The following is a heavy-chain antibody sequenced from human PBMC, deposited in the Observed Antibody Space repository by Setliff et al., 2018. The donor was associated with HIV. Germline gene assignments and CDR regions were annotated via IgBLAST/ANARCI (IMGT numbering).Heavy chain of an antibody. Sequence: KTSETLSLTCAVSGGSISSNNWWSWVRQPPGKGLEWIGETYHSGITKYNPSLKSRVTMSVDKSKNHFSLNLSSVTAADTAVYYCARSAYYYYYMDVWGKGTTVTVSS. CDR1: GGSISSNNW. CDR2: TYHSGIT. J-gene: IGHJ6*03. CDR3: ARSAYYYYYMDV. V-gene: IGHV4-4*02.